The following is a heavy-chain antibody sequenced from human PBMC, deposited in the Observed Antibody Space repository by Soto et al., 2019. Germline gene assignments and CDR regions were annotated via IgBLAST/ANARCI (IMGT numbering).Heavy chain of an antibody. Sequence: PSETLSLTCAVYGGSFSGYYWSWIRQPPGKGLEWIGEINHSGSTNYNPSLKSRVTISVETSKNKFSLKLSSVTAADTAVYYCESEGWNQERSYYYSGMDVWGQADKLTVTS. D-gene: IGHD1-1*01. CDR2: INHSGST. CDR3: ESEGWNQERSYYYSGMDV. J-gene: IGHJ6*02. V-gene: IGHV4-34*01. CDR1: GGSFSGYY.